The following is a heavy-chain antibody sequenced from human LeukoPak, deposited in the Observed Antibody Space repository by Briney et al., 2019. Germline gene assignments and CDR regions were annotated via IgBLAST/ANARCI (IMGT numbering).Heavy chain of an antibody. CDR3: ARVGSTVAAGTPDY. V-gene: IGHV3-11*06. Sequence: GGSLRLSCAASGFTFSDYYMSWIRQAPGKGLEWLSYISGSGSHTTYADSVRGRFTISRDNAKNSLSLQVNCLRADDAAVYYCARVGSTVAAGTPDYWGQGTLVTVSS. CDR1: GFTFSDYY. CDR2: ISGSGSHT. D-gene: IGHD6-13*01. J-gene: IGHJ4*02.